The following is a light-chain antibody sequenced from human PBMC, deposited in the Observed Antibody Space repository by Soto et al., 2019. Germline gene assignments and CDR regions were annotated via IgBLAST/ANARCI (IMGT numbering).Light chain of an antibody. V-gene: IGKV1-33*01. CDR2: AAS. Sequence: DIQMTQSPSSLSASVGDRVTITCRASQGISNYLAWYQQKPGKVPKVLIDAASNLETGVSSRFSGSGSGTDFTFTISSLQAEDVATYYCQQYDDLPITFGQGTRLEIK. CDR3: QQYDDLPIT. CDR1: QGISNY. J-gene: IGKJ5*01.